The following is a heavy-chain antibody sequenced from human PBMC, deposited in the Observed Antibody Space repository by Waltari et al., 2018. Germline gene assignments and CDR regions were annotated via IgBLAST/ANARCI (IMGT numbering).Heavy chain of an antibody. V-gene: IGHV1-69*02. CDR2: IIPILGIA. J-gene: IGHJ4*02. CDR1: GGTFISYT. D-gene: IGHD6-6*01. CDR3: ARGAYSSSSLDY. Sequence: QVQLVQSGAEVKKPGSSVKVSCKASGGTFISYTISWVRQAPGQGLEWMGRIIPILGIANYAQKFQGRVTITEDKSTSTAYMELSSLRAEDTAVYYCARGAYSSSSLDYWGQGNLVTVSS.